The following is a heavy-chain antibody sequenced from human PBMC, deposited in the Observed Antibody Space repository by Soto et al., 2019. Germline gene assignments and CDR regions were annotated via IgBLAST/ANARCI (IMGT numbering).Heavy chain of an antibody. J-gene: IGHJ4*02. CDR2: IHHSGGT. V-gene: IGHV4-59*11. D-gene: IGHD6-13*01. CDR3: ARLPDINSWPFDY. CDR1: YGSISGHY. Sequence: SETLSLTCTVSYGSISGHYWTWIRQPPGKGLEWIGYIHHSGGTQYNPSLMSRLTMSVDSSKNQFSLSLSSVTAADTAVYYCARLPDINSWPFDYWARGTLVTVSS.